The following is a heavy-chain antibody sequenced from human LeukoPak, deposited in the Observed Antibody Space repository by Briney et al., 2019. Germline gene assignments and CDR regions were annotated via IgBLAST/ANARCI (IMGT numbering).Heavy chain of an antibody. CDR3: ARRRGYSYGRNNYYFDY. V-gene: IGHV3-7*03. CDR1: GFNFSNYW. Sequence: GGSLRLSCAASGFNFSNYWTSWVRQTPGKGLEWVANINRDGSEKYYVDSVEGQFTISRDNAKNSLFLQMNSLRVEDTAVYYCARRRGYSYGRNNYYFDYWGQGTLATVSS. CDR2: INRDGSEK. D-gene: IGHD5-18*01. J-gene: IGHJ4*02.